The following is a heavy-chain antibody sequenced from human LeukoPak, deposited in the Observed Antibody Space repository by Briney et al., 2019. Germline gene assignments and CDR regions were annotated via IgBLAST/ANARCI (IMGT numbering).Heavy chain of an antibody. CDR2: ISSSSGTI. CDR1: GFTFSSYS. D-gene: IGHD3-3*01. CDR3: ARGTSWITIFGGRFDP. J-gene: IGHJ5*02. V-gene: IGHV3-48*04. Sequence: GGSLRLSCAASGFTFSSYSMNWVRQAPGKGLEWVSYISSSSGTIFHADSVKGRFTISRDNAKNSLYLQMNSLRAEDTAVYYCARGTSWITIFGGRFDPWGQGTLLTVSS.